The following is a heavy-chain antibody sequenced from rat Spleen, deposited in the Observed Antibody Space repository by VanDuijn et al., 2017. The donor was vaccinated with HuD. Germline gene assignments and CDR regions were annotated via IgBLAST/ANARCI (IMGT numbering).Heavy chain of an antibody. CDR3: ARDYGRFGY. J-gene: IGHJ3*01. D-gene: IGHD1-11*01. Sequence: EVQLVESGGGLVQPGRSLKLSCVASGFTFSDYGMNWIRQPPGKGLEWIAYISGNSGTIYYVDTVKGRFTISRDNVKNTLYLRLSSLRSEDTALYYCARDYGRFGYWGQGTLVTVSS. CDR2: ISGNSGTI. V-gene: IGHV5-34*01. CDR1: GFTFSDYG.